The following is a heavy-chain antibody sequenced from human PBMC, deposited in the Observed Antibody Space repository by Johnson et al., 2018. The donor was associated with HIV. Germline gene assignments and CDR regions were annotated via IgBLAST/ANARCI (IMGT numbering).Heavy chain of an antibody. CDR1: GFSFSSYG. V-gene: IGHV3-30*02. CDR2: TQYDGSNK. D-gene: IGHD3-22*01. J-gene: IGHJ3*02. CDR3: AKETRDSRSAFDI. Sequence: QVQLVESGGGVVQPGGSLRLSCAASGFSFSSYGIHWVHQAPGRGLEWVAFTQYDGSNKYYADSVKGRFTISRDNSKKTVYLQMNSLRGEDTAVYYCAKETRDSRSAFDIWGQGTTVTVSS.